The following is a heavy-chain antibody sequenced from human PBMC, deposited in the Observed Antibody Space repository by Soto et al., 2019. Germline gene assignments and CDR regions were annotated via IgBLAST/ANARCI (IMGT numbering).Heavy chain of an antibody. V-gene: IGHV1-69*16. J-gene: IGHJ6*02. D-gene: IGHD1-26*01. CDR2: IVPMLGTP. CDR1: GGTFDNFI. CDR3: ARNGTYSSSLSQYSGMDV. Sequence: QVQLVQSGAEVKEPGSSVRVSCKASGGTFDNFIMNWVRQTPGQGLEWMGGIVPMLGTPTYAEKFKGRVTFSPTGSTSTMYMEVTSLRSEDTAIYYCARNGTYSSSLSQYSGMDVWGQGTTVTVSS.